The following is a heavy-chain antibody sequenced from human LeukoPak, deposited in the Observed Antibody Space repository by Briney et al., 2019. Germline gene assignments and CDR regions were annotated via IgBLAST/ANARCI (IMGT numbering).Heavy chain of an antibody. Sequence: SVKVSCKASGGTFSSYAISWVRQAPGQGLEWMGRIIPILGIANYAQKFQGRVTITADKSTSTAYMELSSLRSYDTAVYYCARGSIGQWLPRNYWGQGTLVTVSS. D-gene: IGHD6-19*01. V-gene: IGHV1-69*04. CDR3: ARGSIGQWLPRNY. J-gene: IGHJ4*02. CDR2: IIPILGIA. CDR1: GGTFSSYA.